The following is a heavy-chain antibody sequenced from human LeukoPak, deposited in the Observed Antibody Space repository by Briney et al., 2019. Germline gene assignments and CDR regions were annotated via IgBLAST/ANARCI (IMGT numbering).Heavy chain of an antibody. CDR2: ISYDGSNK. CDR3: AFDSNRYCSGATCHKFDC. V-gene: IGHV3-30-3*01. D-gene: IGHD2-15*01. CDR1: GFTFSSYA. Sequence: GGSLRLSCAASGFTFSSYALHWVRQAPGKGLEWVAVISYDGSNKYYADSVKGRFTISRDNSKNTLYLQMNSLETEDTAVYYCAFDSNRYCSGATCHKFDCWGQGTLVTVSS. J-gene: IGHJ4*02.